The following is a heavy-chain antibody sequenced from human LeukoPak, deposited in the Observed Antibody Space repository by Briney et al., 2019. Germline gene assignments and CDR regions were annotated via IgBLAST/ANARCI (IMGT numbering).Heavy chain of an antibody. J-gene: IGHJ5*02. CDR3: ARGAMVRGVIIPRSFDP. V-gene: IGHV4-59*01. D-gene: IGHD3-10*01. CDR1: GGSFSSYY. Sequence: SETLSLTCAVYGGSFSSYYWSWIRQPPGKGLEWIGYIYYSGSTNYNPSLKSRVTISVDTSKNQFSLKLSSVTAADTAVYYCARGAMVRGVIIPRSFDPWGQGTLVTVSS. CDR2: IYYSGST.